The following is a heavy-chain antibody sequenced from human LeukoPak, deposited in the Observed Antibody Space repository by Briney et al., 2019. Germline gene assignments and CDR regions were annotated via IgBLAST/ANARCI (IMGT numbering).Heavy chain of an antibody. CDR3: ARSRLGIVVVPAATQFDY. D-gene: IGHD2-2*03. Sequence: PSETLSLTCTVSGGSISSYYWSWLRQPPGKGLEWIGEINHSGSTNYNPSLKSRVTISVDTSKNQFSLKLSSVTAADTAVYYCARSRLGIVVVPAATQFDYWGQGTLVTVSS. V-gene: IGHV4-34*01. CDR1: GGSISSYY. CDR2: INHSGST. J-gene: IGHJ4*02.